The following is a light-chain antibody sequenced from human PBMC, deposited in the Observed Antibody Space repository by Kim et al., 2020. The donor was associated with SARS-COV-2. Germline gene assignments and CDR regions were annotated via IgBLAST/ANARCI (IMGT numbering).Light chain of an antibody. V-gene: IGKV1-5*01. CDR3: QHRQT. Sequence: STLYASVGDRVPRTCRASQSVSRWLAWYQQKPGKAPKLLIYDGSNLQSGVPSRFSGSGSGTEFTLTISSLQPDDFAIYYCQHRQTFGQGTKVDIK. J-gene: IGKJ1*01. CDR2: DGS. CDR1: QSVSRW.